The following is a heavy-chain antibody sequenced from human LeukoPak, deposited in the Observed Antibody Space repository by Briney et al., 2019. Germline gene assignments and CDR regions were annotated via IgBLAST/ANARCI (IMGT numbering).Heavy chain of an antibody. D-gene: IGHD5-18*01. CDR2: IIPILGIA. J-gene: IGHJ4*02. V-gene: IGHV1-69*04. Sequence: LEWMGRIIPILGIANYAQKFQGRVTITADKSTSTAYMELSSLRSEDTAVYYCAKVATAMVWGQGTLVTVSS. CDR3: AKVATAMV.